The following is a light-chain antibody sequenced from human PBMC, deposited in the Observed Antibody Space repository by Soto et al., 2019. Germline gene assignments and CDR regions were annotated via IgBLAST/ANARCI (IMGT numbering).Light chain of an antibody. CDR3: QQRSNWPPYT. V-gene: IGKV3-11*01. Sequence: EIVLTPSPATLSLSPGERATLSCRASQSVSSYLALYQQKPGQAPRLLIYDASNRATGIPARFSGSGSGTDFTLTISSLEPEDFAVYYCQQRSNWPPYTFGQGTKLEIK. J-gene: IGKJ2*01. CDR2: DAS. CDR1: QSVSSY.